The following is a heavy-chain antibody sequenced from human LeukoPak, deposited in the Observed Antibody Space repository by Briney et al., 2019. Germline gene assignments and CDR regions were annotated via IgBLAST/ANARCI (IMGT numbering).Heavy chain of an antibody. CDR1: GFTFSRYW. J-gene: IGHJ4*02. CDR2: IREDGTDK. Sequence: PGGSLRLSCAASGFTFSRYWMSWVRQAPGRGLEWVANIREDGTDKYYVESVKGRFTISRDDSKNTLYVQMNSLRTEDTAFYYCARDVNNYFDYWGLGTLVTVSS. CDR3: ARDVNNYFDY. V-gene: IGHV3-7*01.